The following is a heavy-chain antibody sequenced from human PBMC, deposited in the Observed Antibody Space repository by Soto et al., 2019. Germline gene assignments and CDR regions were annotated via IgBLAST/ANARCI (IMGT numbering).Heavy chain of an antibody. J-gene: IGHJ3*02. D-gene: IGHD2-15*01. V-gene: IGHV3-74*01. CDR3: TVAAVDAFDI. Sequence: EVQLVESGGGLVQPGGSLRLSCAASGFTFSSYWMHWVGQAPGKGLVWVSRINSDGSSTSYADSVKGRFTISRDNAKNTLYMQMNSLRAEDTAVYYCTVAAVDAFDIWGQGTMVTVSS. CDR1: GFTFSSYW. CDR2: INSDGSST.